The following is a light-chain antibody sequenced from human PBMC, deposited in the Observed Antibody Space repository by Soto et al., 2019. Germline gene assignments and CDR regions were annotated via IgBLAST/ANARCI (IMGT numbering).Light chain of an antibody. V-gene: IGLV1-47*01. J-gene: IGLJ1*01. CDR3: AVWDDSLSGPYV. Sequence: QSVLTQPPSASGTPGQRVTISCSGSSSNIGSNYVYWYQQLPGTAPKLLIYRNNQRPSGVPDRVSGSKSGTSASLAIIGLRSEDEADYYCAVWDDSLSGPYVFGTGTKLTVL. CDR2: RNN. CDR1: SSNIGSNY.